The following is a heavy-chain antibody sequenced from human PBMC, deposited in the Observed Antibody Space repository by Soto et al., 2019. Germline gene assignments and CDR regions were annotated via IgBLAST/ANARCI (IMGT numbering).Heavy chain of an antibody. D-gene: IGHD6-19*01. V-gene: IGHV1-18*01. CDR3: ARDLYYSSGRYFAHDAFDI. J-gene: IGHJ3*02. CDR1: GYNFTSYG. CDR2: ISPHNDRT. Sequence: QVQLVQSGADVKKPGASVKVSCKASGYNFTSYGISWVRQAPGQGLEWMGWISPHNDRTKYARSFQDRVTMTTETPTSTVYMELGSLRSDDTAVYYCARDLYYSSGRYFAHDAFDIWGQGTVVTVSS.